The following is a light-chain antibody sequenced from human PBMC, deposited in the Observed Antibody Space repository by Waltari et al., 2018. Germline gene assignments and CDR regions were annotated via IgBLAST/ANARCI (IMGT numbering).Light chain of an antibody. CDR2: STT. J-gene: IGLJ3*02. CDR3: LLYFGGPQLAV. V-gene: IGLV7-43*01. CDR1: TGAVTSGNF. Sequence: QTVVTQEPSLTVSPGGTVTLTCASSTGAVTSGNFPNWFQRKPGQAPRPLIYSTTQKDACTPARFSGSLRGGRADLTLSGVQPDDEAEYYCLLYFGGPQLAVFGGGTRLTVL.